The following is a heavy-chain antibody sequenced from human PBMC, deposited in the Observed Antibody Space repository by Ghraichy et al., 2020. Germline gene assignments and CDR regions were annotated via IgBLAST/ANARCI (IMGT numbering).Heavy chain of an antibody. Sequence: SETLSLTCTVSGGSISSGGYYWSWIRQHPGNGLEWIGYIYYSGSTYYNPSLKSRVTISVDTSKNQFSLKLSSVTAADTAVYYCARGKDSSSAQSPGFKYYFDYWGQGTLVTVSS. J-gene: IGHJ4*02. D-gene: IGHD6-6*01. CDR1: GGSISSGGYY. V-gene: IGHV4-31*03. CDR3: ARGKDSSSAQSPGFKYYFDY. CDR2: IYYSGST.